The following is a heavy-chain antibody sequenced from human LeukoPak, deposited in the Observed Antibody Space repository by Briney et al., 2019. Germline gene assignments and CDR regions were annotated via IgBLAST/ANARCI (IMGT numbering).Heavy chain of an antibody. CDR3: ARRRSYHDAFDI. J-gene: IGHJ3*02. D-gene: IGHD1-26*01. V-gene: IGHV4-34*01. CDR2: INHSGST. Sequence: ASETLSLTCAVYGGSFSGYYWSWTRQPPGKGLEWIGEINHSGSTNYNPSLKSRVTISVDTSKNQFSLKLSSVTAADTAVYYCARRRSYHDAFDIWGQGTMVTVSS. CDR1: GGSFSGYY.